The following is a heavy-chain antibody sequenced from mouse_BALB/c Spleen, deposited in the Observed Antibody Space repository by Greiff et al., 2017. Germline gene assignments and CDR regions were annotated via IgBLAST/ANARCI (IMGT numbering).Heavy chain of an antibody. CDR3: ARDDGRAWFAY. J-gene: IGHJ3*01. CDR2: INSNGGST. Sequence: DVHLVESGGGLVQPGGSLKLSCAASGFTFSSYGMSWVRQTPDKRLELVATINSNGGSTYYPDSVKGRFTISRDNAKNTLYLQMSSLKSEDTAMYYCARDDGRAWFAYWGQGTLVTVSA. D-gene: IGHD1-1*01. V-gene: IGHV5-6-3*01. CDR1: GFTFSSYG.